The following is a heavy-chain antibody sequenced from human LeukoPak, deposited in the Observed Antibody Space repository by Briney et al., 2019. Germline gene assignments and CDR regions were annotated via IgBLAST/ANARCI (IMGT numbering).Heavy chain of an antibody. D-gene: IGHD2-15*01. Sequence: PSETLSLTCTVSGGSISSGGYYWNWIRQHPGKGLEWIGYIYYSGSTYYNPSLKSRVTISVDTSKNQFSLKLSSVTAADTAVYYCARDTPEYGMDVWGQGTTVTVSS. CDR2: IYYSGST. V-gene: IGHV4-31*03. CDR1: GGSISSGGYY. J-gene: IGHJ6*02. CDR3: ARDTPEYGMDV.